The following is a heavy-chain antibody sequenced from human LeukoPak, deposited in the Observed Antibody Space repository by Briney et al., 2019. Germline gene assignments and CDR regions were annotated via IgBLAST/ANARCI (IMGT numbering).Heavy chain of an antibody. J-gene: IGHJ6*04. CDR1: GGSFSGYY. D-gene: IGHD6-19*01. CDR3: ARGGKQWLSPYYYYGMDV. Sequence: SETLSLTCAVYGGSFSGYYWSWIRQPPGKGLEWIGEINHSGSTNYNPSLKSRVSISVDTSKNQFSLKLSSVTAADTAVYYCARGGKQWLSPYYYYGMDVWGKGTTVTVSS. V-gene: IGHV4-34*01. CDR2: INHSGST.